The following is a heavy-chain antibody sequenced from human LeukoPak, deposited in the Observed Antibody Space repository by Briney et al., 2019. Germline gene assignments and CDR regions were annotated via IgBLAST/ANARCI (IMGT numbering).Heavy chain of an antibody. CDR1: GDSISGTNYY. J-gene: IGHJ5*02. V-gene: IGHV4-39*01. CDR3: ARQAYSSNLGWFDP. CDR2: IYYSGST. D-gene: IGHD6-13*01. Sequence: SETLSLTCTVSGDSISGTNYYWGWIRQPPGKGLEWIGSIYYSGSTYYKLSLKSRVTISVDTSKNQFSLKLSSVTAADTAVYYCARQAYSSNLGWFDPWGQGTLVTVSS.